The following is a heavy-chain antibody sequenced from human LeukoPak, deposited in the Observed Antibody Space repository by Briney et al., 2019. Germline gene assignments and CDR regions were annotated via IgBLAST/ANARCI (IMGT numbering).Heavy chain of an antibody. D-gene: IGHD3-10*01. V-gene: IGHV1-2*02. Sequence: ASVKVSCKASGYTFTGYYMHWVRQAPGQGLEWMGWINPNSGGTNYAQKFQGRVTMTRDTSISTAYMELSRLRSDDTAVYYCARLYCGSGSYYSLDYWGQRTLVTVSS. CDR1: GYTFTGYY. CDR3: ARLYCGSGSYYSLDY. CDR2: INPNSGGT. J-gene: IGHJ4*02.